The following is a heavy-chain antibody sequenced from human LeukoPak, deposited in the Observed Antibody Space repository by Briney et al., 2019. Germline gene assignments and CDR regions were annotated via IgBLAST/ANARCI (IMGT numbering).Heavy chain of an antibody. D-gene: IGHD3-3*01. V-gene: IGHV4-31*03. CDR2: IYYSGST. CDR3: ARSSTIFGVVPLNFDY. CDR1: GGSISSGGYS. J-gene: IGHJ4*02. Sequence: KASETLSLTCTISGGSISSGGYSRSWIRQHPGKGLEWIGYIYYSGSTYYNPSLKSRVTISVDTSKNQFSLKLSSVTAADTAVYYCARSSTIFGVVPLNFDYWGQGTLVTVSS.